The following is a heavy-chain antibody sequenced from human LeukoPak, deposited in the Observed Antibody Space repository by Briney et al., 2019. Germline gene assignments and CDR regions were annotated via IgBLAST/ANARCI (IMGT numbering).Heavy chain of an antibody. Sequence: KPSETLSLTCTVSGGSISSYYWTWLRQPPGKGLEWVGYFSYSGNTNHNPSLKSRVTMSVDTSKNQFSLRLSSVTAADTAVYYCARHRFEYNSSSVVGGLDVWGQGTTVTVSS. V-gene: IGHV4-59*08. D-gene: IGHD6-6*01. J-gene: IGHJ6*02. CDR3: ARHRFEYNSSSVVGGLDV. CDR1: GGSISSYY. CDR2: FSYSGNT.